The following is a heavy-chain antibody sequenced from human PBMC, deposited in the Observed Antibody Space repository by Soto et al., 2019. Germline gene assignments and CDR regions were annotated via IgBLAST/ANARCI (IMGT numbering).Heavy chain of an antibody. Sequence: SVKVSCKVSGGTFSSYAISWVRQAPGQGLEWMGGIIPIFGTANYAQKFQGRVTITADESTSTAYMELSSLRSEDTAVYYCARGGRGYSYGYNYYYCMDVWAQATKGTVS. V-gene: IGHV1-69*13. J-gene: IGHJ6*02. CDR3: ARGGRGYSYGYNYYYCMDV. CDR1: GGTFSSYA. CDR2: IIPIFGTA. D-gene: IGHD5-18*01.